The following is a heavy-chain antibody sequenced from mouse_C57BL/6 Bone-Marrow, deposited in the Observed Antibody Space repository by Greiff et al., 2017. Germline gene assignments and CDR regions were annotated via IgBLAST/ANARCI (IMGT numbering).Heavy chain of an antibody. Sequence: VQLQQSGAELARPGASVKMSCKASGYTFTSYTMHWVKQRPGQGLEWIGYINPSSGYTKYNQKFKDKATLTADKSSSPAYMQLSSLTSEDSAVYYCARVLWLRYYAMDDWGQGTSVTVSS. CDR3: ARVLWLRYYAMDD. CDR1: GYTFTSYT. CDR2: INPSSGYT. D-gene: IGHD2-2*01. J-gene: IGHJ4*01. V-gene: IGHV1-4*01.